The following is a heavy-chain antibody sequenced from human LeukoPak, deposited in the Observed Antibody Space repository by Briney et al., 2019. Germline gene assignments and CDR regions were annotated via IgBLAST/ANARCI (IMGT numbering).Heavy chain of an antibody. CDR2: INHSGST. D-gene: IGHD5-12*01. CDR3: ARASQPVWLRLSEY. V-gene: IGHV4-34*01. J-gene: IGHJ4*02. CDR1: GGSFSGYY. Sequence: SETLSLTCAVYGGSFSGYYWSWIRQPPGKGLEWIGEINHSGSTNYNPSLKSRVTISVDTSKNQFSLKLSSVTAADTAVYYCARASQPVWLRLSEYWGQGTLVTVSS.